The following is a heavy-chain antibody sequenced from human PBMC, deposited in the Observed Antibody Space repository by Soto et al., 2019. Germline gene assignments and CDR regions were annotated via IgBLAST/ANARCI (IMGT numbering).Heavy chain of an antibody. CDR3: VRASYILPFYP. J-gene: IGHJ5*02. V-gene: IGHV4-30-2*01. CDR2: IYHSGIA. D-gene: IGHD3-10*01. Sequence: QLPLQESGSGLVKPSQTLSLTCTVSGDSIDRGVYTWNWIRQPPGKGLEWIGYIYHSGIAHYTASLEGRLTLSGAMSKNQFSLQLTSVTDAETPVYHCVRASYILPFYPWGHRISVTVSS. CDR1: GDSIDRGVYT.